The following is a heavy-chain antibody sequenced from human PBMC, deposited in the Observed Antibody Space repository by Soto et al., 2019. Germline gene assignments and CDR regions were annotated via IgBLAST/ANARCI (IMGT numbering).Heavy chain of an antibody. D-gene: IGHD6-19*01. CDR1: CW. V-gene: IGHV3-74*01. CDR2: INTERTTL. CDR3: KKDTFGGWDS. Sequence: CWVHLTRRAPGKGLVWVSRINTERTTLPYEASVTGRFTISRDSAKNTLYLQMNGLSAEDTAIYKCKKDTFGGWDSSGQGTLVT. J-gene: IGHJ4*02.